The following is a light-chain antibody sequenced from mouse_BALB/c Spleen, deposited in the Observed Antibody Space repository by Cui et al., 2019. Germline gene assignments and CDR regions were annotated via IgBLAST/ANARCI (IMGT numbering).Light chain of an antibody. CDR3: LQHWNYPLT. Sequence: DIVMTQSQKFMSTSVGDRVSITCKASQNVRTAVAWYQQKPGQSPKALIYLASNRHTGVPDRFTGSGSGTDFTLTISNVQYEDLADYFCLQHWNYPLTFGGGTKLEIK. V-gene: IGKV6-14*01. J-gene: IGKJ1*01. CDR1: QNVRTA. CDR2: LAS.